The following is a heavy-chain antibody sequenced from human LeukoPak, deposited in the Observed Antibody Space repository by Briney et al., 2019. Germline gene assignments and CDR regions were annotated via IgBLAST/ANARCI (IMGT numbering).Heavy chain of an antibody. V-gene: IGHV1-2*02. D-gene: IGHD2-2*01. CDR1: GYTFTGYY. Sequence: ASVKVSCKASGYTFTGYYMHWVRQAPGQGLEWMGWINPNSGGTNYAQKFQGRVTMTRDTSISTAYMELSRLRSDDTAVYYCATSSTSISSAPRRDAFDIWGQGTMDTVSS. CDR3: ATSSTSISSAPRRDAFDI. CDR2: INPNSGGT. J-gene: IGHJ3*02.